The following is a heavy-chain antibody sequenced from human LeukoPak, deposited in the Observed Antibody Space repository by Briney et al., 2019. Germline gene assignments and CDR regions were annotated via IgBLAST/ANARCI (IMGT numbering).Heavy chain of an antibody. D-gene: IGHD5-12*01. J-gene: IGHJ6*03. CDR1: GGSFSGYY. V-gene: IGHV4-34*01. CDR2: INHSGST. CDR3: ARGKRGYGGYYYYYYMDV. Sequence: SETLSLTCAVYGGSFSGYYWSWIRQPPGKGLEWIGEINHSGSTNYNPSLKSRVTISVDSSKNQFSLKLNSVTAADTAVYYCARGKRGYGGYYYYYYMDVWGTGNTVTVSS.